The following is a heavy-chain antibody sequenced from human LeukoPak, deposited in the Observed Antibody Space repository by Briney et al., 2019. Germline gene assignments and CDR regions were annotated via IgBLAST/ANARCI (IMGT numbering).Heavy chain of an antibody. CDR2: ISAYNGNT. Sequence: RRASVKVSCKASGYTFTSYGISWVRQAPGQGLEWIGWISAYNGNTNYAQKLQGRVTMTTDTSTSTAYMELSRLRSDDTAVYYCARAGRVGIGTMIGYWGQGTLVTVSS. D-gene: IGHD1-1*01. J-gene: IGHJ4*02. CDR3: ARAGRVGIGTMIGY. CDR1: GYTFTSYG. V-gene: IGHV1-18*01.